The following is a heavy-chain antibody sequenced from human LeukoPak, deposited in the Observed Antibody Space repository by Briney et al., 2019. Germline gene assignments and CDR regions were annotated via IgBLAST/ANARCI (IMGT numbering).Heavy chain of an antibody. CDR3: AKGGSYGAYNWFDP. J-gene: IGHJ5*02. CDR2: INPNSGGT. CDR1: GYTFTDYY. V-gene: IGHV1-2*02. Sequence: ASVKVSCKASGYTFTDYYMHWVRQAPGQGPEWMGWINPNSGGTNYAQKFQGRVTMTRDTSISTAYMELSRLRSDDTAVYYCAKGGSYGAYNWFDPWGQGTLVTVSS. D-gene: IGHD1-26*01.